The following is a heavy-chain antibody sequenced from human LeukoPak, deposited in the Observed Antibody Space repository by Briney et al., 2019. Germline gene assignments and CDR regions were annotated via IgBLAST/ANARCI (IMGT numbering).Heavy chain of an antibody. CDR2: INHSGST. D-gene: IGHD4-17*01. CDR1: GGSFSGYY. CDR3: ARGGGDYHAGPYCFDY. J-gene: IGHJ4*02. V-gene: IGHV4-34*01. Sequence: SETLSLTCAVYGGSFSGYYWSWIRQPPGKGREWVGEINHSGSTNYNPSLKSRVTISVDTSKNQFSLKLSSVTAADTAVYYCARGGGDYHAGPYCFDYWGQGTLVTVSS.